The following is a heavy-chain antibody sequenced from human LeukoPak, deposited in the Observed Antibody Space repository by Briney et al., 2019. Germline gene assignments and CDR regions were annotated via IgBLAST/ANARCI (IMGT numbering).Heavy chain of an antibody. Sequence: PSQTLSLTCTVSGGSLTSDGYYWSWLRQHPGTGLEWIGYISYIGNSYYNPSLKSRVTVSSDTSKNQFSLRLNSVTAADTAVYYCARGRIVVVPPAGVGDWFDPWGQGTLVTVSS. CDR3: ARGRIVVVPPAGVGDWFDP. CDR1: GGSLTSDGYY. J-gene: IGHJ5*02. CDR2: ISYIGNS. D-gene: IGHD2-2*01. V-gene: IGHV4-31*03.